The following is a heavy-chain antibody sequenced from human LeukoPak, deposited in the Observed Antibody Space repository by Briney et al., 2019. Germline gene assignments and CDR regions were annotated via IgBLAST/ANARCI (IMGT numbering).Heavy chain of an antibody. Sequence: ETLSLTCTVSGGSISNSNYYWGWIRQPPGKGLEWVSVIYSGGSTYYADSVKGRFTISRHNSKNTLYLQMNSLRAEDTAVYYCARGPGAYCGGDCSDYWGQGTLVTVSS. V-gene: IGHV3-53*04. D-gene: IGHD2-21*01. CDR3: ARGPGAYCGGDCSDY. CDR2: IYSGGST. J-gene: IGHJ4*02. CDR1: GGSISNSNYY.